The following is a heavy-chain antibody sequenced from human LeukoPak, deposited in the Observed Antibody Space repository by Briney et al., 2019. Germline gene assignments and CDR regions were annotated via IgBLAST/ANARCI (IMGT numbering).Heavy chain of an antibody. J-gene: IGHJ4*02. CDR1: GFTFNRYA. Sequence: GGSLRLSCAASGFTFNRYAMSWVRQAPGKGLEWVSSISGDGGRTYYADSVKGRFTISRDNSKNTLYLQMNSLRAEDTAVYYCAKDRQWLVLYYWGQGTLVTVSS. CDR3: AKDRQWLVLYY. CDR2: ISGDGGRT. V-gene: IGHV3-23*01. D-gene: IGHD6-19*01.